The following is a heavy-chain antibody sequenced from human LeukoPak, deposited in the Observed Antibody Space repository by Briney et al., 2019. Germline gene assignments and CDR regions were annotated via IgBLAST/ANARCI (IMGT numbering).Heavy chain of an antibody. CDR1: GFTFSSYG. CDR2: ISYDGSNK. J-gene: IGHJ3*02. Sequence: GGSLRLSCAASGFTFSSYGMHWVRQAPGKGLEWVAVISYDGSNKYYADSVKGRFTISRDNSKNTLYLQMNSLRAEDTAVYYCAKDRGRITIFGVPLRRAFDIWGQGTMVTVSS. CDR3: AKDRGRITIFGVPLRRAFDI. V-gene: IGHV3-30*18. D-gene: IGHD3-3*01.